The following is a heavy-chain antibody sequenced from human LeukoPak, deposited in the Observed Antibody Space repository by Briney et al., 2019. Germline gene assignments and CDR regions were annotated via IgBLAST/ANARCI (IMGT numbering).Heavy chain of an antibody. CDR1: GGSISSYY. J-gene: IGHJ4*02. V-gene: IGHV4-59*12. CDR3: ARAVGTDGYNLWVY. CDR2: INYSGST. D-gene: IGHD5-24*01. Sequence: SETLSLTCTVSGGSISSYYWSWIRQPPGKGLEWIGYINYSGSTNHNPSLKSRVTISVDTSKNQFSLKRTSVTAADTAVYYCARAVGTDGYNLWVYWGQGTLVTVSS.